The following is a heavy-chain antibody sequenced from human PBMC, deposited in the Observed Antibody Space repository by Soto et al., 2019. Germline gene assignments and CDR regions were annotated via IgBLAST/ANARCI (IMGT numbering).Heavy chain of an antibody. V-gene: IGHV6-1*01. CDR1: GDSVSSKSAA. CDR2: THYRSKWYI. J-gene: IGHJ4*02. Sequence: SQTLSLTCAISGDSVSSKSAAWNWIRQSPSRGLEWLGRTHYRSKWYIEYAVSVKSRITINPDTSKNLFSLQLNSVTPDDTAMYYCARTQSVYDNWGQGTQVTVYS. CDR3: ARTQSVYDN.